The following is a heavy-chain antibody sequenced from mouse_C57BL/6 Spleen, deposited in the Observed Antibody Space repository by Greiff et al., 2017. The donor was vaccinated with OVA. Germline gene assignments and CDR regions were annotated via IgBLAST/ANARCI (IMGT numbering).Heavy chain of an antibody. D-gene: IGHD1-1*01. V-gene: IGHV1-55*01. J-gene: IGHJ4*01. CDR1: GYTFTSYW. CDR2: IYPGSGST. Sequence: QVHVKQPGAELVKPGASVKMSCKASGYTFTSYWITWVKQRPGQGLEWIGDIYPGSGSTNYNEKFKSKATLTVDTSSSTAYMQLSSWTSEDSAVYYCARRPSYYYGSSYAYAMDYWGQGTSVTVSA. CDR3: ARRPSYYYGSSYAYAMDY.